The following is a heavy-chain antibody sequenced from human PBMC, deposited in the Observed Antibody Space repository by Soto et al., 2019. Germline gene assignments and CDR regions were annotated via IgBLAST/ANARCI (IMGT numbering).Heavy chain of an antibody. V-gene: IGHV4-34*01. CDR2: INHSGYT. J-gene: IGHJ4*02. Sequence: SETLSLTCTVSVGSFRDSYWTWIRQPPGKGLEWIGEINHSGYTNYNPSLKSRVTISVDASKNQFSLSLSSVTADDTAMYYCARAVVGPTYYFDPWGQGTQVTVSS. CDR1: VGSFRDSY. D-gene: IGHD2-15*01. CDR3: ARAVVGPTYYFDP.